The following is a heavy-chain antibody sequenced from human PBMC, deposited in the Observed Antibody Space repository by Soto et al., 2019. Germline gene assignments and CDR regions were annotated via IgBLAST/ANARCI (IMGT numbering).Heavy chain of an antibody. D-gene: IGHD3-3*01. V-gene: IGHV3-23*01. J-gene: IGHJ6*03. CDR3: AKDLSWSGPGPTYYYYYMDV. CDR1: GFTFSSYA. CDR2: ISGSGGST. Sequence: GGSLRLSCAASGFTFSSYAMSWVRQAPGKGLEWVSAISGSGGSTYYADSVKGRFTISRDNSKNTLYLQMNSLRAEDTAVYYCAKDLSWSGPGPTYYYYYMDVWGKGTTVTVSS.